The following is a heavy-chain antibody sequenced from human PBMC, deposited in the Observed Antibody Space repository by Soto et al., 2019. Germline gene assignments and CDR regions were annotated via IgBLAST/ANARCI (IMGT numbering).Heavy chain of an antibody. Sequence: QVQLVQSGGEVKKPGASVKVSCKASGDTVTNYGISWVRQAPGQGLEWMGWISFYNGHTNYAQKLQDRVTLTTDTSTSTAYMELRSLRSDDTAVYYCASATSIAVAGKERWGQGTLVTVSS. CDR2: ISFYNGHT. V-gene: IGHV1-18*01. CDR1: GDTVTNYG. CDR3: ASATSIAVAGKER. J-gene: IGHJ4*02. D-gene: IGHD6-19*01.